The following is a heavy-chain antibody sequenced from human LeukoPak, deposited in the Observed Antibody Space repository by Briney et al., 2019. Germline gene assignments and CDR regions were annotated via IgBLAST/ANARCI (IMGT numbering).Heavy chain of an antibody. Sequence: GGSLRLSCAASGFTFSSSEMNWVRQAPGKGLEWVSYISTSVSIKYYADSVKGRFTISRDNAKNSLYLQMNSLRAEDTAVYYCARVGARTGAYAFDIWGQGTMVTVSS. V-gene: IGHV3-48*03. CDR2: ISTSVSIK. CDR1: GFTFSSSE. J-gene: IGHJ3*02. D-gene: IGHD1-26*01. CDR3: ARVGARTGAYAFDI.